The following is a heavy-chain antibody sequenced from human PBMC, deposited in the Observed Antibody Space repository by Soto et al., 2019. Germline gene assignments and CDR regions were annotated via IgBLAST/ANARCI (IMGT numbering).Heavy chain of an antibody. CDR2: INPNSGGT. J-gene: IGHJ3*02. CDR1: GYTFTGYY. V-gene: IGHV1-2*02. Sequence: ASVKVSCKSSGYTFTGYYMHWVRQAPGQGLEWMGWINPNSGGTDYAQKFQGRVTMTRDTSISTAYMELSRLRSDDTSVYYCASTSTFDAFDIWGQGTMVTVAS. CDR3: ASTSTFDAFDI.